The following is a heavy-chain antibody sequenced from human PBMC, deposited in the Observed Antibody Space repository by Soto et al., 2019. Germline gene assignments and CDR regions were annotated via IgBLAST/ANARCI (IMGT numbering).Heavy chain of an antibody. CDR2: IIPIFGTA. D-gene: IGHD4-17*01. CDR1: GGTFSSYA. V-gene: IGHV1-69*12. Sequence: QVQLVQSGAEVKKPGSSVKVSCKASGGTFSSYAISWVRQAPGQGLEWMGGIIPIFGTANYAQKIQGRVKITADESTSTAYMELSSLRSEDTAVYYCARDAADAGYGGTPFDDCGQRALVTVAS. J-gene: IGHJ4*02. CDR3: ARDAADAGYGGTPFDD.